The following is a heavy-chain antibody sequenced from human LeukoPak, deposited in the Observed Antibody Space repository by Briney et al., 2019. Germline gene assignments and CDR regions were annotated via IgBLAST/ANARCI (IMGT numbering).Heavy chain of an antibody. D-gene: IGHD2/OR15-2a*01. Sequence: GGSLRLSCAASGFTFSSYSMNWVRQAPGKGLEWVSAISGSGGSTYYADSAKGRFTISRDNSKNTLYLQMNSLRAEDTAVYYCARDCNRTYCYDYWGQGTLVTVSS. V-gene: IGHV3-23*01. J-gene: IGHJ4*02. CDR3: ARDCNRTYCYDY. CDR2: ISGSGGST. CDR1: GFTFSSYS.